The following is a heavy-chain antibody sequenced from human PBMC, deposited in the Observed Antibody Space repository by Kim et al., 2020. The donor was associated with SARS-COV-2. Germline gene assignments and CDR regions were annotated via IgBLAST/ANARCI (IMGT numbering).Heavy chain of an antibody. D-gene: IGHD3-22*01. Sequence: ASVKVSCKASGYTFTSYGISWVRQAPGQGLEWMGWISAYNGNTNYAQKLQGRVTMTTDTSTSTAYMELRSLRSDDTAVYYCARGHPEWVLPKTKDAEYYFDYWGQGTLVTVSS. CDR2: ISAYNGNT. CDR1: GYTFTSYG. CDR3: ARGHPEWVLPKTKDAEYYFDY. J-gene: IGHJ4*02. V-gene: IGHV1-18*04.